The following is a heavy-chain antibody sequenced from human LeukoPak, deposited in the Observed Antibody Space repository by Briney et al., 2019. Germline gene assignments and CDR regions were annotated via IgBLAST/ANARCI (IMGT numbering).Heavy chain of an antibody. V-gene: IGHV3-21*01. Sequence: GGSLRLSCAASGFTFSNYNMNWVRQAPGKGLEWVSSISSSSSYIYYADSVKGRFTISRDNAKNSLYLQMNSLRAEDTAVYYCARGELRYFDWLRNAFDIWGQGTMVTVSS. CDR1: GFTFSNYN. CDR3: ARGELRYFDWLRNAFDI. J-gene: IGHJ3*02. CDR2: ISSSSSYI. D-gene: IGHD3-9*01.